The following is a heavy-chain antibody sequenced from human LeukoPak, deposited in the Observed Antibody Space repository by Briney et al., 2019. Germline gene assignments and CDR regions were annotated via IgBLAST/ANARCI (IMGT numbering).Heavy chain of an antibody. CDR1: GLTFSSYS. J-gene: IGHJ3*02. CDR2: ISSSSSYM. V-gene: IGHV3-21*01. Sequence: GGSLRLSCAASGLTFSSYSMNWVRQAPGKGLEWVSFISSSSSYMYYADAVKGRFTIARDNAKNSLYLQMNSLRAADTAVYYCARDDGSYFAFDIWGQGTMVTVSS. CDR3: ARDDGSYFAFDI. D-gene: IGHD1-26*01.